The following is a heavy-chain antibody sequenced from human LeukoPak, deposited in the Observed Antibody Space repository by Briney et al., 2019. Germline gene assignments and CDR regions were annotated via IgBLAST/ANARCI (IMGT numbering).Heavy chain of an antibody. V-gene: IGHV3-21*01. CDR2: ISSSSSYI. J-gene: IGHJ4*02. Sequence: GGSLRLSCAASGFTLSSYSMNWVRQAPGKGLEWVSSISSSSSYIYYADSVKGRFTISRDNAKNSLYLQMNSLRAEDTAVYYCARSVAARGLDYWGQGTLVTVSS. CDR1: GFTLSSYS. D-gene: IGHD6-19*01. CDR3: ARSVAARGLDY.